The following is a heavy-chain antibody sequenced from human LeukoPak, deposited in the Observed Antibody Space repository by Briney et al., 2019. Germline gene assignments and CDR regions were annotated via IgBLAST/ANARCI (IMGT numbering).Heavy chain of an antibody. D-gene: IGHD1-26*01. CDR3: AKIVGALLLAFDI. CDR2: IRYDGSNK. J-gene: IGHJ3*02. V-gene: IGHV3-30*02. CDR1: GFTFSSYG. Sequence: HPGGSLRLSCAASGFTFSSYGMHWVRQAPGKGLEWVAFIRYDGSNKYYADSVKGRFTISRDNSKNTLYLQMNSLRAEDTAVYYCAKIVGALLLAFDIWGQGTMVTVSS.